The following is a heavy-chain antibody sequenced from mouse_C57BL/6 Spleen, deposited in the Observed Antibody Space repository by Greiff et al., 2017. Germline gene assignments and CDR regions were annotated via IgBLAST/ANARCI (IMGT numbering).Heavy chain of an antibody. CDR1: GYTFTGYW. Sequence: QVQLKQSGAELMKPGASVKLSCKATGYTFTGYWIEWVKQRPGHGLEWIGEILPGSGSTNYTEKVKGKATFTADTSSNTAYMQLSSLTTEDSAIYYCARVFERNGYWGQGTTLTVSS. CDR3: ARVFERNGY. J-gene: IGHJ2*01. V-gene: IGHV1-9*01. CDR2: ILPGSGST.